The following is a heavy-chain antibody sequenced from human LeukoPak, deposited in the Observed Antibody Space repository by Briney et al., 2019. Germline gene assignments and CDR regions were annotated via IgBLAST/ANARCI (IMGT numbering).Heavy chain of an antibody. CDR2: ISSSSSYI. J-gene: IGHJ4*02. D-gene: IGHD6-19*01. V-gene: IGHV3-21*01. CDR3: ARGDGGWYYFDY. Sequence: SGGSLRLSCAASGFTFSSYSMSWVRQAPGKGLEWVSSISSSSSYIYYADSVKGRFTISRDNAKNSLYLQMNSLRAEDTAVYYCARGDGGWYYFDYWGQGTLVTVSS. CDR1: GFTFSSYS.